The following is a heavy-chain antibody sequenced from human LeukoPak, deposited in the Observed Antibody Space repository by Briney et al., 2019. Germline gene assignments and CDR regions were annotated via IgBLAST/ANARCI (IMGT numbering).Heavy chain of an antibody. CDR2: ISAYNGNT. Sequence: ASVKVSCKASGYTFTSYGISWVRQAPGQGLEWMGWISAYNGNTNYAQKLQGRVTMTTDTSTSTAYMELRSLRSDDTAVYYCARDVSPGYYGSGSYFDYWGQGTLVTVSS. CDR1: GYTFTSYG. D-gene: IGHD3-10*01. V-gene: IGHV1-18*01. CDR3: ARDVSPGYYGSGSYFDY. J-gene: IGHJ4*02.